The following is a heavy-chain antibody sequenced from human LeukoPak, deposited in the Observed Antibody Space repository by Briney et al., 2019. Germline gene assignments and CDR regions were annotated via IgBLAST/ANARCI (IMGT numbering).Heavy chain of an antibody. V-gene: IGHV4-34*01. CDR1: GGSFSGYY. D-gene: IGHD4-23*01. CDR3: ASRDDYGANSVPHRPPGV. Sequence: SETLSLTCAVYGGSFSGYYWSWIRQPPGEGLEWIGEINHSGSTNYNPSLKSRVTISVDTSKNPSSLKLRSVPAADPAVYYCASRDDYGANSVPHRPPGVWGQGTPVTVSS. CDR2: INHSGST. J-gene: IGHJ6*02.